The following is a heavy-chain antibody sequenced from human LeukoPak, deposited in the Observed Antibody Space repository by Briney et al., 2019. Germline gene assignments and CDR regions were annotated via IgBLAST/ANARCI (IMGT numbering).Heavy chain of an antibody. J-gene: IGHJ4*02. Sequence: GSLRLSCAASGFTFSSYGMHWVRQAPGKGLEWVAVIWYDGSNKYYADSVKGRFTISRDNSKNTLYLQMNSLRAEDTAVYYCARDGSGSYYRGVDYWGQGTLVTVSS. CDR1: GFTFSSYG. D-gene: IGHD3-10*01. CDR2: IWYDGSNK. V-gene: IGHV3-33*01. CDR3: ARDGSGSYYRGVDY.